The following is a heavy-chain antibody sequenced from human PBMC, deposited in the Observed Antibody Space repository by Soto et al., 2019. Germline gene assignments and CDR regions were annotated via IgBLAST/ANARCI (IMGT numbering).Heavy chain of an antibody. Sequence: EVQLLESGGGLVQPGGSLTLSCAASGFTFSSYAMSWVRQAPAQGLQWVSGISGSGGSTYYADSVKGRFTNSRDSSKNTLYLQMDSLRVEDTAVYYCAKKTDSSSPWGALDIWGQGTMVSV. CDR2: ISGSGGST. CDR3: AKKTDSSSPWGALDI. D-gene: IGHD6-19*01. CDR1: GFTFSSYA. V-gene: IGHV3-23*01. J-gene: IGHJ3*02.